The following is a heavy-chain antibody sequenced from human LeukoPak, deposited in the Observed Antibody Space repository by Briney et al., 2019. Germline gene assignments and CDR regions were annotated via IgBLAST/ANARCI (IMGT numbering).Heavy chain of an antibody. CDR3: ARLTTVTQYFDY. CDR1: GVSISSYY. V-gene: IGHV4-59*08. J-gene: IGHJ4*02. Sequence: SETLSLTCSVSGVSISSYYWSWIRQPPGKGLECIGYTYYIGSPNYNPSLKSRVTISVDTSKNQFSLKLSSVTAADTAVYYCARLTTVTQYFDYWSQGNLVTVTS. CDR2: TYYIGSP. D-gene: IGHD4-11*01.